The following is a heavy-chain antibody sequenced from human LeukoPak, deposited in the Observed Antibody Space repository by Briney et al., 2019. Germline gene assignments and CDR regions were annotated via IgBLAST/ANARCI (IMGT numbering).Heavy chain of an antibody. CDR2: IRASGGST. CDR1: GFTFNGYS. V-gene: IGHV3-23*01. D-gene: IGHD5-12*01. J-gene: IGHJ4*02. Sequence: GGCLRLSCTASGFTFNGYSMNWVRQARGKGLEWVSGIRASGGSTYYADSVKGRFTISRDNFKHTLYLQLNSLRAEDTAVYYCAKYVIQQLRSSGYDYFDYWGQGTLVTVSS. CDR3: AKYVIQQLRSSGYDYFDY.